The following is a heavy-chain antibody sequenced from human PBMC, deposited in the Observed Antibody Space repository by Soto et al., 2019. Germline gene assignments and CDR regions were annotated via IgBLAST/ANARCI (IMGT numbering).Heavy chain of an antibody. Sequence: SXAASGFTFSSYAMSWVRQAPGKGLEWVSAISGSGGSTYYADSVKGRFTISRDNSKNTLYLQMNSLRAEDTAVYYCAKGSGSYYAFDIWGQGTMVTASS. J-gene: IGHJ3*02. CDR1: GFTFSSYA. CDR3: AKGSGSYYAFDI. D-gene: IGHD1-26*01. V-gene: IGHV3-23*01. CDR2: ISGSGGST.